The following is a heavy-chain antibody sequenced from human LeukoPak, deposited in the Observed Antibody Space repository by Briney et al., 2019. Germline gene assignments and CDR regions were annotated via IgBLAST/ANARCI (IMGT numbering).Heavy chain of an antibody. CDR3: ARVMVTAGSRNFDY. CDR1: GYSISSGYY. CDR2: IYHSGST. J-gene: IGHJ4*02. D-gene: IGHD2-21*02. Sequence: SETLSLTCTVSGYSISSGYYWGWIRQPPGKGLEWIGSIYHSGSTYYNPSLKSRVTISVDTSKNQFSLKLSSVTAADTAVCYCARVMVTAGSRNFDYWGQGTLVTVSS. V-gene: IGHV4-38-2*02.